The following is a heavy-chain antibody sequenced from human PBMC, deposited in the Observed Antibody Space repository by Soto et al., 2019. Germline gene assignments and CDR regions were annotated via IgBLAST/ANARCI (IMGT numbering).Heavy chain of an antibody. Sequence: SVKVSCKASGYTFSSFRISWVRQAPGQGLEWMGWISADSGSTNYAQRFQDRVTMSTDTSTTTAYMELTSLRSDDTAVYYCARPLDYYYYAMDVWGQGTTVTVSS. CDR2: ISADSGST. J-gene: IGHJ6*02. CDR3: ARPLDYYYYAMDV. V-gene: IGHV1-18*01. CDR1: GYTFSSFR.